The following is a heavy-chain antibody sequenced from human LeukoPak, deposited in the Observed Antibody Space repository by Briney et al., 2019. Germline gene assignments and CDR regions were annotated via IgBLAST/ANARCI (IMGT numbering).Heavy chain of an antibody. D-gene: IGHD3-10*01. J-gene: IGHJ5*02. CDR3: ARLTGFGGPVLHNWFDP. CDR1: GGSISSYY. CDR2: IYYSGST. V-gene: IGHV4-59*08. Sequence: PSETLSLTCTVSGGSISSYYWSWIRQPPGKGLEWIGYIYYSGSTNYNPSLKSRVTISVDTSKNQFSLKLSSVTAADTAVYYRARLTGFGGPVLHNWFDPWGQGTLVTVSS.